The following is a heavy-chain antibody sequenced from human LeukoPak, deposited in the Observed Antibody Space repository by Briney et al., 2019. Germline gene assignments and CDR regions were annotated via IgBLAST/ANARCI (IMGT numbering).Heavy chain of an antibody. CDR2: ISSSSSTI. J-gene: IGHJ4*02. CDR1: GFTFSSYS. CDR3: ARDYDFWSGYYTGIGSAGY. V-gene: IGHV3-48*01. Sequence: PGGSLRLSCAASGFTFSSYSMNWVRQAPGKGLEWVSYISSSSSTIYYADSVKGRFTISRDNAKNSLYLQMNSLRAGDTAVYYCARDYDFWSGYYTGIGSAGYWGQGTLVTVSS. D-gene: IGHD3-3*01.